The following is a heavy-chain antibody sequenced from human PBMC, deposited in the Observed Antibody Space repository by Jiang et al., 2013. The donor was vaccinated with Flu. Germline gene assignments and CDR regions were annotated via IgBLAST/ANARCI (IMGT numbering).Heavy chain of an antibody. CDR3: ARAYLYYFDY. V-gene: IGHV4-59*08. CDR1: GDSISSYY. CDR2: FYFSGST. J-gene: IGHJ4*01. D-gene: IGHD2/OR15-2a*01. Sequence: GSGLVKPSETLSLTCTVSGDSISSYYWNWIRQPPGKGLEWIGYFYFSGSTNYNPSLKSRVTISVDTSKNQFSLKLSSVTAADTAVYYCARAYLYYFDYWGQGTLVTVSS.